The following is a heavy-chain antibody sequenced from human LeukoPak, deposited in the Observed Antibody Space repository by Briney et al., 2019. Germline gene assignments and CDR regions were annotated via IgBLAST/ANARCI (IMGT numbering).Heavy chain of an antibody. CDR3: APGYCSSTSCLHYFGY. V-gene: IGHV3-48*04. CDR2: ISISGNTI. J-gene: IGHJ4*02. CDR1: GFTFTTYS. Sequence: PGGSLRLSCAASGFTFTTYSMNWVRQAPGKGLEWVSYISISGNTIYYADSVKGRFTISRDNAKNSLYLQMNNLRAEDTAVYYCAPGYCSSTSCLHYFGYRGQGTLVTVSS. D-gene: IGHD2-2*01.